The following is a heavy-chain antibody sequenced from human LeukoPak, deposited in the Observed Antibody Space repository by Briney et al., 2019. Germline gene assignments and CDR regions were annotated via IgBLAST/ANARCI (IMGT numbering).Heavy chain of an antibody. CDR2: ISSSSSYI. J-gene: IGHJ3*02. D-gene: IGHD2-2*01. CDR1: GFNYNTYW. Sequence: PGGSLRLSCVASGFNYNTYWMSWVRQAPGKGLEWVSSISSSSSYIYYVVSVRGRLTISRYNAKNSLYLQRNTLRAEDTAVYYCARETSASRAFDIWGQGTMVTVSS. CDR3: ARETSASRAFDI. V-gene: IGHV3-21*01.